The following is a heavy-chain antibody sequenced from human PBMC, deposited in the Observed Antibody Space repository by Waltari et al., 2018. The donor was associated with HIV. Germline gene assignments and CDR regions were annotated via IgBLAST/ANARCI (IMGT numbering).Heavy chain of an antibody. J-gene: IGHJ4*02. CDR3: AHSLGRGAVYFDH. V-gene: IGHV2-5*01. CDR1: VFSLTTSGVV. CDR2: IYWHGEQ. D-gene: IGHD3-16*01. Sequence: QITLRESGPAQVKATQTLTLTCSFSVFSLTTSGVVVVWIRQPPRKALEWLTVIYWHGEQRYCPSLDKRLNITKDTSDNRVTLTMTTMDRRDTGTYVCAHSLGRGAVYFDHWGQGTLVTVSS.